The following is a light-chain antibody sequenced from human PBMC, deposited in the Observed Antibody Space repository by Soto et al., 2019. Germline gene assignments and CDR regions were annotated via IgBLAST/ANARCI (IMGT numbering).Light chain of an antibody. CDR2: GVS. CDR1: QNVGSRY. Sequence: EIVLTQSPGTLSLSPGERATLSCRASQNVGSRYLAWYQQKPGQAPRLLIYGVSNRATGIPDRFSGSGSGTDFILTISRLEPEDFALYYCGQFVSSPPRTFGQGTKVEIK. CDR3: GQFVSSPPRT. J-gene: IGKJ1*01. V-gene: IGKV3-20*01.